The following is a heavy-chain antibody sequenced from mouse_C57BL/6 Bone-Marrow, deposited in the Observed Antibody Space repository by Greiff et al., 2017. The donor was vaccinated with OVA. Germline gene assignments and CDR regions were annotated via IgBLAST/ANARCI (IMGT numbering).Heavy chain of an antibody. CDR1: GFTFSDYG. CDR3: ARSYDYDVN. V-gene: IGHV5-17*01. CDR2: ISSGSSTI. Sequence: EVHLVESGGGLVKPGGSLKLSCAASGFTFSDYGMHWVRQAPEKGLEWVAYISSGSSTIYYAATVKGRFTISRDNAKTTLCLHMTSLRSEDTAIYYCARSYDYDVNWGQGTLVTVSA. D-gene: IGHD2-4*01. J-gene: IGHJ3*01.